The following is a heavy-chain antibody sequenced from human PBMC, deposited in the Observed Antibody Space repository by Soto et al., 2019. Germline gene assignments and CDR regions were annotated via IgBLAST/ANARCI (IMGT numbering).Heavy chain of an antibody. CDR2: IIAIFGTA. D-gene: IGHD5-18*01. J-gene: IGHJ6*02. V-gene: IGHV1-69*06. CDR1: GGTFSSYA. Sequence: QVQLVQSGAEVKKPGSSVKVSCKASGGTFSSYAISWVRQAPGQGLEWMGGIIAIFGTANYAQKFQARVTITADKSTSTAYMELSSLRSEDTAVYYCAREPSGSGTAMVTFHYYGMDVWGQGTTVTVSS. CDR3: AREPSGSGTAMVTFHYYGMDV.